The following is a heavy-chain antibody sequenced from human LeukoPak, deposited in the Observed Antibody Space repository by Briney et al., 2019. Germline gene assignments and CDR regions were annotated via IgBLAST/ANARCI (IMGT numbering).Heavy chain of an antibody. J-gene: IGHJ4*02. CDR1: GGSISSYY. D-gene: IGHD6-19*01. CDR3: ARTITVAGKYYFDY. CDR2: IYYSGST. Sequence: PSETLSLTCTVSGGSISSYYWSWIRQPPGKGLEWIGYIYYSGSTNYNPSLKSRVTISVDTSKNQFSLTLSSVTAADTAVHYCARTITVAGKYYFDYWGQGTLVTVSS. V-gene: IGHV4-59*08.